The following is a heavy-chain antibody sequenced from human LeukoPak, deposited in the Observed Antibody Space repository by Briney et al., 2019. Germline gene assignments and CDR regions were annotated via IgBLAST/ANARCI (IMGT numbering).Heavy chain of an antibody. D-gene: IGHD6-6*01. V-gene: IGHV3-23*01. CDR2: ISGSGVNT. CDR1: GFTFSSYA. Sequence: PGGSLRLSCAASGFTFSSYAMSWVRQAPGKGLEWVSVISGSGVNTYYADSVKGRFTISRDNSKNTVYLQMNSLRAEDTAVYYCAKEGQLVRGWFDPWGQGTLVTVSS. CDR3: AKEGQLVRGWFDP. J-gene: IGHJ5*02.